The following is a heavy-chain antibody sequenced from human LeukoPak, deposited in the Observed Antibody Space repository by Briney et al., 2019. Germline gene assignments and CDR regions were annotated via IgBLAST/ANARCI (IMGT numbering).Heavy chain of an antibody. J-gene: IGHJ4*02. V-gene: IGHV4-30-4*07. Sequence: SQTLSLTCVVSGGSISSGDFSWSWLRQPPGKALEWIGYIYYTGKTYYNPSLEGRVTILVDTSRNHFSVKLSSVTAADTAVYYCARSQNYYGSGDYWSQGTLVTVSS. CDR1: GGSISSGDFS. D-gene: IGHD3-10*01. CDR2: IYYTGKT. CDR3: ARSQNYYGSGDY.